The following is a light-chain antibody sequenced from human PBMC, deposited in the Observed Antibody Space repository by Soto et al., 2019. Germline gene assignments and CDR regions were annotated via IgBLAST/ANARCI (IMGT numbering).Light chain of an antibody. V-gene: IGKV3-20*01. CDR3: QQSGSSPFT. J-gene: IGKJ2*01. CDR1: QSVYSNS. Sequence: EIVLTQSPGTLSLSPGDRATLSCRASQSVYSNSLAWYQQKPDQAPRLLIYGASNRATGIPDRFSGSGSGTDFTLTISRLEPEDFAVYYCQQSGSSPFTFGQGTKLEIK. CDR2: GAS.